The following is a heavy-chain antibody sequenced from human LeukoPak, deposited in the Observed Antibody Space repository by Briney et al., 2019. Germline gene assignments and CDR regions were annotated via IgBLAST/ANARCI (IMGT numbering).Heavy chain of an antibody. J-gene: IGHJ4*02. CDR1: GFSFGKYW. D-gene: IGHD3/OR15-3a*01. CDR2: IKLDGSEK. V-gene: IGHV3-7*03. Sequence: GGSLRLSCVASGFSFGKYWMSWVRQAPGKGLEWVANIKLDGSEKNYVDSVKGRFTISRDNTKNSLYLQMNSLRAEDTAVSYCARDQYDTWSRRGNFDSWGQGTLVIVSS. CDR3: ARDQYDTWSRRGNFDS.